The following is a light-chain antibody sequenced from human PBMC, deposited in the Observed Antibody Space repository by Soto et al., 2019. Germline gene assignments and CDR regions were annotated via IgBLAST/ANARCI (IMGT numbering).Light chain of an antibody. CDR3: QQYGSSPWT. CDR2: GAS. CDR1: QSVSSSY. V-gene: IGKV3-20*01. Sequence: EIVLTQSPGTLSLSPGERATLSCRASQSVSSSYLAWYQQKPGQAPRLLIYGASSRATGIPDRFSGSGSGTDFTLTISRLEPVDFAVYYCQQYGSSPWTVGQGAKVEIK. J-gene: IGKJ1*01.